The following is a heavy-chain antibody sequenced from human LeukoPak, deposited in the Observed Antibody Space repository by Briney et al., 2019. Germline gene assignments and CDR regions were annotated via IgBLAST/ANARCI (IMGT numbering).Heavy chain of an antibody. CDR1: GVSISSSNSY. J-gene: IGHJ6*03. Sequence: ETLSLTCTVSGVSISSSNSYWGWIRQAPGKGLEWVANIKEDGTEKYYVDSVKGRFTISRDNAKNSLYLQMNSLRVGDTAVYYCARDHYYGSGHMDVWGKGTTVTISS. CDR3: ARDHYYGSGHMDV. V-gene: IGHV3-7*01. CDR2: IKEDGTEK. D-gene: IGHD3-10*01.